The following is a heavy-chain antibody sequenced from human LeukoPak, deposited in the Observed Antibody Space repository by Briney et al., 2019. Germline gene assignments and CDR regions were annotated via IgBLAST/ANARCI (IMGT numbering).Heavy chain of an antibody. CDR3: ARDSAYCGGDCYSDS. CDR1: GFTFRSYT. CDR2: ISGSSTSFI. V-gene: IGHV3-21*01. Sequence: GGSLRLSCAASGFTFRSYTMKWVRQAPGKGLEWVSSISGSSTSFIYYADSLKGRFTISRDNAKNSLYLQMNSLSAEDTAVYYCARDSAYCGGDCYSDSWGQGTLVTVSS. D-gene: IGHD2-21*02. J-gene: IGHJ4*02.